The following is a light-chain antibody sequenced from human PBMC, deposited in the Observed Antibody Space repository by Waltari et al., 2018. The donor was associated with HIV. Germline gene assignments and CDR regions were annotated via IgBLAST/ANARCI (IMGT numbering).Light chain of an antibody. J-gene: IGLJ2*01. V-gene: IGLV2-23*01. Sequence: QSALSQPASVSGSPGQSITISCTGGSGDVGTYNLVSWYQRLPGSAPKLIIYEATKRPSGVSNRFSGSKSGGTASLTISGLQADDEGHYYSCSYAGTVVFGGGTELTVL. CDR3: CSYAGTVV. CDR2: EAT. CDR1: SGDVGTYNL.